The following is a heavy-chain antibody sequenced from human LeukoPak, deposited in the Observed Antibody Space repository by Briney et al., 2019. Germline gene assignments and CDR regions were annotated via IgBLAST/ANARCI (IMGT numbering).Heavy chain of an antibody. CDR3: ARDIAAAEVDY. D-gene: IGHD6-13*01. V-gene: IGHV4-39*07. J-gene: IGHJ4*02. Sequence: PSETLSLTCTVSGGSISSYYWGWIRQPPGKGLEWIGSIYYSGSTYYNPSLKSRVTISVDTSKNQFSLKLSSVTAADTAVYYCARDIAAAEVDYWGQGTLVTVSS. CDR2: IYYSGST. CDR1: GGSISSYY.